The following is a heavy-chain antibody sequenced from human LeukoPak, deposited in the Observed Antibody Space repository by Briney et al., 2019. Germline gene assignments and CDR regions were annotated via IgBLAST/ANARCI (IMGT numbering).Heavy chain of an antibody. CDR2: IRPTSGDT. J-gene: IGHJ4*02. CDR1: GYTFTDYY. D-gene: IGHD2-15*01. CDR3: ARGSPAGGLFPFDY. Sequence: ASVKVSCKASGYTFTDYYMHWVRQAPGQGLEWMGWIRPTSGDTNYAQKFQGRVTMTRDTSIATAYMELSGLTSDDTAVYYCARGSPAGGLFPFDYWGQGTLLTVSS. V-gene: IGHV1-2*02.